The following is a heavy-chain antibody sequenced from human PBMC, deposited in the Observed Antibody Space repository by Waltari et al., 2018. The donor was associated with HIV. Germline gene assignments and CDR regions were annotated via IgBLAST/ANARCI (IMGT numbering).Heavy chain of an antibody. CDR1: GFSVSNHW. J-gene: IGHJ4*02. V-gene: IGHV3-74*01. Sequence: VQLVESGGGSIKTGGSLRLSCTASGFSVSNHWMDWVRQGPGKGLVWVSRLNRDGSSRNYADAVKGRFVISRDNARNTVYLQLNSLRVEDTAMYFCARASHYIEFSTFDGDYYFDVWGRGTRVAVSS. D-gene: IGHD2-15*01. CDR3: ARASHYIEFSTFDGDYYFDV. CDR2: LNRDGSSR.